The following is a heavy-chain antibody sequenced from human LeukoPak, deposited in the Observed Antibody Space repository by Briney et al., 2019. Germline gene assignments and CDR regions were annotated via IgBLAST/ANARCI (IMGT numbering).Heavy chain of an antibody. D-gene: IGHD2-8*01. Sequence: GGSLRLSCAPSGVIFNNFALHWVRQAPGKGLEWVAAVSYDGSKKYYADSVKGRFTISRDNSKNTLYLQMNSLRAEDTAVYYCAKDLGYCTNGVCSSNWFDPWGQGTLVTVSS. V-gene: IGHV3-30-3*01. CDR1: GVIFNNFA. CDR2: VSYDGSKK. J-gene: IGHJ5*02. CDR3: AKDLGYCTNGVCSSNWFDP.